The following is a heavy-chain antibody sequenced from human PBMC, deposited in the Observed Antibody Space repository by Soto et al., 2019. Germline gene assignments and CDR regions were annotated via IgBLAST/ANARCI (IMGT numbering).Heavy chain of an antibody. Sequence: FLCLSCAASGVTFSSYGMHWVRQAPGKGLEWVAVISYDGSNKYYADSVKGRFTISRDNSKNTLYLQMNSLRAEDTAVYYCARWADAFDTWGQGTMVTVS. CDR3: ARWADAFDT. V-gene: IGHV3-30-3*01. J-gene: IGHJ3*02. CDR1: GVTFSSYG. CDR2: ISYDGSNK. D-gene: IGHD1-26*01.